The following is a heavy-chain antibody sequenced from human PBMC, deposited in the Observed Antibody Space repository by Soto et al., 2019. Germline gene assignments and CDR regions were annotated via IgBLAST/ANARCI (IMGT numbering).Heavy chain of an antibody. V-gene: IGHV1-46*01. CDR1: GYTFTSYY. CDR2: INPSGGST. D-gene: IGHD5-18*01. J-gene: IGHJ6*02. Sequence: ASVKVSCKASGYTFTSYYMHWVRQAPGQGLEWMGIINPSGGSTSYAQKFQGRVTMTRDTSTSTVYMELSSLRSEDTAVYYCARLGYSDGYGYDYGMDVWGQGTTVTVSS. CDR3: ARLGYSDGYGYDYGMDV.